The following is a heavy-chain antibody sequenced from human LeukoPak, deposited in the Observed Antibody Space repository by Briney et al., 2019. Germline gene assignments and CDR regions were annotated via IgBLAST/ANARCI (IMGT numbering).Heavy chain of an antibody. D-gene: IGHD3-22*01. V-gene: IGHV3-23*01. Sequence: GGSLRLSCAASGFTFSNYGMSWVRQASGKGLEWVSGISGNGDNTYYADSVKGRSSISRDNSKNTLYLQMDSLRAEDTAVYHCAKTNGYYDYWGRGTLVTVSS. CDR2: ISGNGDNT. CDR1: GFTFSNYG. CDR3: AKTNGYYDY. J-gene: IGHJ4*02.